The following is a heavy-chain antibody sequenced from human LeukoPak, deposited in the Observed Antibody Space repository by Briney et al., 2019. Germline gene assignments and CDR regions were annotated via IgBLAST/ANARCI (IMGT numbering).Heavy chain of an antibody. J-gene: IGHJ4*02. V-gene: IGHV3-21*01. CDR1: GFTFSSYS. Sequence: GSLRLSCAASGFTFSSYSMNWVRQAPGKGLEWVSSISSSSSYIYYADSVKGRFTISRDNAKNSLYLQMNSLRAEDTAVYYCARGGVRGVIDYWGQGTLVTVSS. CDR3: ARGGVRGVIDY. CDR2: ISSSSSYI. D-gene: IGHD3-10*01.